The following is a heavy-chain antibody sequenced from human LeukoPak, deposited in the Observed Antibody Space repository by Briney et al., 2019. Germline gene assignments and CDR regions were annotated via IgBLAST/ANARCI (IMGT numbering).Heavy chain of an antibody. CDR2: IRYDGSNK. Sequence: GGSLRLSCAASGFTFSGSAMHWVRQAPGKVLEWVAFIRYDGSNKYYADSVKGRFTISRDNSKNTLYLQMNSLRAEDTAVYYCAKDRYYGSGRFYYYMDVWGKGTTVTISS. CDR1: GFTFSGSA. CDR3: AKDRYYGSGRFYYYMDV. J-gene: IGHJ6*03. D-gene: IGHD3-10*01. V-gene: IGHV3-30*02.